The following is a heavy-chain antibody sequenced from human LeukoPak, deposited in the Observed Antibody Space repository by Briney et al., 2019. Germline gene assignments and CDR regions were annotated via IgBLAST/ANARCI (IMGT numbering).Heavy chain of an antibody. J-gene: IGHJ4*02. CDR2: IKQDGSTK. D-gene: IGHD6-6*01. Sequence: PGGSLRLSCAASEFTFSRYWMSWVRQAPGKGLEWVANIKQDGSTKYYLDSVKGRLTVSRDNAKNSVFLQINSLRAEDTAIYYCAGIGYSSSSYDYWGQGTLVTVSS. CDR3: AGIGYSSSSYDY. CDR1: EFTFSRYW. V-gene: IGHV3-7*03.